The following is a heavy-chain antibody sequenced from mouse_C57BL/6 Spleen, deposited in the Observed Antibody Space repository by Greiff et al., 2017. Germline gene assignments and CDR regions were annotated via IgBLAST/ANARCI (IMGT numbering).Heavy chain of an antibody. Sequence: VQLQQSGPGLVQPSQSLSITCTVSGFSLTSYGVHWVRQSPGKGLEWLGVIWSGGSTDYHAAFISRLSISKDNSKSQVFFKMNSLQADDTAIYYCASYAMDYWGQGTSVTVSS. CDR3: ASYAMDY. CDR1: GFSLTSYG. V-gene: IGHV2-2*01. CDR2: IWSGGST. J-gene: IGHJ4*01.